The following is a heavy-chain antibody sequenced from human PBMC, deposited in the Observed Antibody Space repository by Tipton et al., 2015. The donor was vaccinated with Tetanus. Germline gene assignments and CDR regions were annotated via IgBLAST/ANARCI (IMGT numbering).Heavy chain of an antibody. Sequence: SLRLSCAASGFTFSSYGMHWVRQAPGKGLEWVAIIWYDGSNKYYADSVKGRFTISRDNSKNTLYLQMNSLRAEDTAVYYCATYSSSRVVWGQGTTVTVSS. CDR1: GFTFSSYG. J-gene: IGHJ6*02. CDR3: ATYSSSRVV. CDR2: IWYDGSNK. V-gene: IGHV3-33*01. D-gene: IGHD6-6*01.